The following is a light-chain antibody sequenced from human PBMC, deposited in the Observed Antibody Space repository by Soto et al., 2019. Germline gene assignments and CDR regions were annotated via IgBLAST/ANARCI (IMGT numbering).Light chain of an antibody. CDR1: QIVRNSY. J-gene: IGKJ1*01. V-gene: IGKV3-20*01. CDR3: QQYDSSPKT. Sequence: EIVLMQSPGTLSFSPGERPNLSCRASQIVRNSYLAWYQQKPGQAPRLLISGASNRATGIPDRFSGSGSGTDFTLTISRLEPEDFAVYYCQQYDSSPKTFGQGTKVDIK. CDR2: GAS.